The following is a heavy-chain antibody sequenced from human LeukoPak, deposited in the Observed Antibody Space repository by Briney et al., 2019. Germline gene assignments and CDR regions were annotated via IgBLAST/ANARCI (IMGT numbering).Heavy chain of an antibody. CDR3: ARMDSSSWPTLLDY. D-gene: IGHD6-13*01. Sequence: GGSLRLSCAASGFTVSSNYMSWVRQAPGKGLEWVSVIYMAGSTYYADSVKGRFTISRDNAKNSLYLQMNSLRAEDTAVYYCARMDSSSWPTLLDYWGQGTLVTVSS. J-gene: IGHJ4*02. V-gene: IGHV3-66*01. CDR1: GFTVSSNY. CDR2: IYMAGST.